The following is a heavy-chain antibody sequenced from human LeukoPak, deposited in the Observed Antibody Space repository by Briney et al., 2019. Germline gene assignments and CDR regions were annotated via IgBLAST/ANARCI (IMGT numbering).Heavy chain of an antibody. CDR2: IYYRGST. Sequence: SETLSLTCTVSGGSISPYFWSWIRQPPGKRLGWIGYIYYRGSTNYNPSLKSRVTISLDTSKDQFSLKLSSVTAADTAVYYCAREGVVKGYFDYWGQGTLVTVSS. CDR1: GGSISPYF. CDR3: AREGVVKGYFDY. J-gene: IGHJ4*02. V-gene: IGHV4-59*01. D-gene: IGHD3-3*01.